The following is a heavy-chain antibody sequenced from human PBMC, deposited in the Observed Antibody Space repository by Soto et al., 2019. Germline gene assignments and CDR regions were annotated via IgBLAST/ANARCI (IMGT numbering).Heavy chain of an antibody. D-gene: IGHD5-12*01. CDR2: IKSKTDGGTT. V-gene: IGHV3-15*07. CDR3: TTGADIVATITYYYYYGMDV. Sequence: GGSLRLSCAASGFTFSNAWMNWVRQAPGKGLEWVGRIKSKTDGGTTDYAAPVKGRFTISRDDSKNTLYLQMNSLKTEDTAVYYCTTGADIVATITYYYYYGMDVWGQGTTVTVSS. J-gene: IGHJ6*02. CDR1: GFTFSNAW.